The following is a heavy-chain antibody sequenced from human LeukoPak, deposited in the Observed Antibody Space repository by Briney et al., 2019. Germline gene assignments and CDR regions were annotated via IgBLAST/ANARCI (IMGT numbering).Heavy chain of an antibody. CDR3: ARDNYGDYERDWFDP. D-gene: IGHD4-17*01. CDR1: GYTFTGYY. CDR2: INPNSGGT. Sequence: ASVKVSCKASGYTFTGYYMHWVRQAPGQGLEWMGRINPNSGGTNYAQKFQGRVTMTRDTSISTAYMELSRLRSDDTAVYYCARDNYGDYERDWFDPWGQGNLVTVSS. J-gene: IGHJ5*02. V-gene: IGHV1-2*06.